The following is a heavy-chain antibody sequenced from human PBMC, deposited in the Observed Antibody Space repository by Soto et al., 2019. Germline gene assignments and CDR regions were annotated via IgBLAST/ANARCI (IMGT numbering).Heavy chain of an antibody. V-gene: IGHV3-33*01. Sequence: GGSLRLSCAASEFTFSSYGMHWVRQAPGKGLEWVAVIWYNGSNKYYADSVKGRFTMSRDNSKNTLYLQMNCLRAEDTAVYYCARDTGDYDIFTGFNWFDPWGQGTLVTVSS. CDR3: ARDTGDYDIFTGFNWFDP. J-gene: IGHJ5*02. CDR2: IWYNGSNK. D-gene: IGHD3-9*01. CDR1: EFTFSSYG.